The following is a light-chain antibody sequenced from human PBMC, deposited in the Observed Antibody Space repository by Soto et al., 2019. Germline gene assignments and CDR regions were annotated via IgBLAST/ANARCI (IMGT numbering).Light chain of an antibody. Sequence: QSVLTQPASVSGSPGQSITISCTGTSGDVGGYNYVSWYQQHPGKAPKLMIYEVSNRPSGVSNRFSGSKSGNTASLTISGLQAEDEAGYYCTSYTRSTTPYIYGTGTKVTVL. V-gene: IGLV2-14*01. CDR1: SGDVGGYNY. CDR2: EVS. CDR3: TSYTRSTTPYI. J-gene: IGLJ1*01.